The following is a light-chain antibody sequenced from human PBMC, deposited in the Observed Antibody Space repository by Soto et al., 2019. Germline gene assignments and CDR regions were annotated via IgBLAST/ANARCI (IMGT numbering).Light chain of an antibody. J-gene: IGLJ3*02. V-gene: IGLV4-60*02. Sequence: QLVLTQSSSASASMGSSVKLTCTLCSGHSSYIIAWHQQQPGKAPRYLMKLEGSGSYNKGSGVPDRFSGSSSGADRYLTISNLQFEAEADYYCETWDSNTRVFGGGTKLTVL. CDR1: SGHSSYI. CDR3: ETWDSNTRV. CDR2: LEGSGSY.